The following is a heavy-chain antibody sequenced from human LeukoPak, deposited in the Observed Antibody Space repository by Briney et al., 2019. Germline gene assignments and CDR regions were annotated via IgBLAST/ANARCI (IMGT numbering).Heavy chain of an antibody. Sequence: GGSLRLSCAASGSIFSSTWMTWVRQAPGKGLEWVANINQYGIEKNHLDSVKGRFTISRDNAKNSLYLQMNSLRAEDTAVYYCARGWNYYFTWGQGTLVTVSS. V-gene: IGHV3-7*01. CDR2: INQYGIEK. CDR1: GSIFSSTW. D-gene: IGHD2/OR15-2a*01. J-gene: IGHJ4*02. CDR3: ARGWNYYFT.